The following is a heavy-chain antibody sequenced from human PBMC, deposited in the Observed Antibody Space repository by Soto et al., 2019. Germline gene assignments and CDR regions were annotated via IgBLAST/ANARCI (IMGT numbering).Heavy chain of an antibody. V-gene: IGHV3-11*01. J-gene: IGHJ4*02. D-gene: IGHD6-19*01. CDR1: GFTFSNYY. Sequence: GGSLRLSCGASGFTFSNYYMSWIRQAPGKGLEWVSYISSTGRTIYYADSVKGRFTVSRDNAQNSLSLKLNSLRVEDTAVYYCARSYSSGWEFDYWGQGTRVTV. CDR2: ISSTGRTI. CDR3: ARSYSSGWEFDY.